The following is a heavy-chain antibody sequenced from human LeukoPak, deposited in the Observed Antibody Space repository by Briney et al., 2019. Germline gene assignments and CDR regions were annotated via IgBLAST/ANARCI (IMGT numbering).Heavy chain of an antibody. V-gene: IGHV4-59*01. CDR1: NGSISPYY. Sequence: SETLSLTCTVSNGSISPYYWSWIRQPPGKGLEWIGYIYHSGNTNYNPSLSSRVTISVDTPKNQFSLELTSVTAADTAVYFCARFPAKKADWGQGTLVTVSS. CDR2: IYHSGNT. CDR3: ARFPAKKAD. D-gene: IGHD4/OR15-4a*01. J-gene: IGHJ4*02.